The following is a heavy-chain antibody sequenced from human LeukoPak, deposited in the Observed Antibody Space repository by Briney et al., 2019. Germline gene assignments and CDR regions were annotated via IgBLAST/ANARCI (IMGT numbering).Heavy chain of an antibody. J-gene: IGHJ6*03. CDR2: INHSGST. CDR1: GGSFSGYY. Sequence: KPSETLSLTCAVYGGSFSGYYWSWIRQPPGKGLEWIGEINHSGSTNYNPSLKSRVTISVDTSKTQFSLKLSSVTAADTAVYYCARGYSSSWRYDYYYTMDAGGKGTRSPSP. D-gene: IGHD6-13*01. V-gene: IGHV4-34*01. CDR3: ARGYSSSWRYDYYYTMDA.